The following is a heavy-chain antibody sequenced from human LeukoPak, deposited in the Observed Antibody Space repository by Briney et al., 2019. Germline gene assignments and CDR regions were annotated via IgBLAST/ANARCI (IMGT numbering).Heavy chain of an antibody. D-gene: IGHD3-10*01. Sequence: PSETLSLTCTVSDASISGYYWSWIRQPPGKGLEWIGYIYYSGNTIYNPSLKSRLTISLDTSKNQFSLKLTSVTAADTAVYYCASDYGSGSYRFDFWGQGTLVIVSS. J-gene: IGHJ4*02. CDR3: ASDYGSGSYRFDF. V-gene: IGHV4-59*01. CDR1: DASISGYY. CDR2: IYYSGNT.